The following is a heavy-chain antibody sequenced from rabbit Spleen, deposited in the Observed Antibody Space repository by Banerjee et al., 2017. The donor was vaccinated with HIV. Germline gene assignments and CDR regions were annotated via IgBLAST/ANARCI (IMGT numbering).Heavy chain of an antibody. CDR3: ARDLVAVIGWNFNL. J-gene: IGHJ4*01. Sequence: QEQLEESGGDLVQPEGSLTLTCTASEFSFSSGYWICWVRQAPGKGLEWIACIYAGSSDSSYYASWAKGRFTISKTSSTTVTLQMTSLTAADTATYFCARDLVAVIGWNFNLWGPGTLVTVS. D-gene: IGHD1-1*01. CDR1: EFSFSSGYW. CDR2: IYAGSSDSS. V-gene: IGHV1S45*01.